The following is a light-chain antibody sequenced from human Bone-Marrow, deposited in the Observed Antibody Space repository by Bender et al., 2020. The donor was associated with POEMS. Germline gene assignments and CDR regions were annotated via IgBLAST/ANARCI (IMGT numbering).Light chain of an antibody. CDR3: SAWDGILNGWV. CDR1: SSNIGGNA. CDR2: GND. V-gene: IGLV1-44*01. Sequence: QSVLTQPPSASVTPGQRVTISCSGSSSNIGGNAVNWWQQLPGTAPKLLIYGNDQRPSGVPYRFSGFKSGPSASLAISGLQSEDEADYFCSAWDGILNGWVFGGGTELTLL. J-gene: IGLJ3*02.